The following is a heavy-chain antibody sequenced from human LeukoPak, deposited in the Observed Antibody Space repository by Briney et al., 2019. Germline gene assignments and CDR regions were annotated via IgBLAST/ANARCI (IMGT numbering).Heavy chain of an antibody. D-gene: IGHD6-6*01. V-gene: IGHV4-34*01. CDR2: INHSGST. CDR3: ARGQQLVRHWFDP. Sequence: PSDTLSLTCAVYGGSFSGYYWSWIRQPPGKGLEWIGEINHSGSTNYNPSLKSRVTISVDTSKNQFSLKLSSVTAADTAVYYCARGQQLVRHWFDPWGQGTLVTVSS. J-gene: IGHJ5*02. CDR1: GGSFSGYY.